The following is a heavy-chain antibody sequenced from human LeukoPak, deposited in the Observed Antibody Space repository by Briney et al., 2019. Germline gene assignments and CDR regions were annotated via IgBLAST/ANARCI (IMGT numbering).Heavy chain of an antibody. V-gene: IGHV4-61*09. CDR2: VYISGIT. J-gene: IGHJ5*02. CDR3: ARRSTAADHSWFDP. D-gene: IGHD6-13*01. Sequence: SETLSLTCTVSSGSISSGYYYWSWIRQPAGKGLEWIGHVYISGITNYNPSLKSRVTISVDTSKNQFSLRLSSVTAADTAVYYCARRSTAADHSWFDPWGQGTLVTVSS. CDR1: SGSISSGYYY.